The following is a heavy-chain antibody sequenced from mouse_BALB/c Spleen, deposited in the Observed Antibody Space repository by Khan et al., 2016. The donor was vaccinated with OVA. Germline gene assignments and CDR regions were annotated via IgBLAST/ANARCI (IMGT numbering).Heavy chain of an antibody. CDR1: GYTFTTYT. D-gene: IGHD2-14*01. V-gene: IGHV1-4*01. Sequence: QVQLKESGAELARPGASVKMSCKASGYTFTTYTIHWVKQGPGQGLEWIGYIIPTNDYANYNQKFKDRATLTADKSSSTAYMHLSSLTSEDSALYYCAREGAYYRSDGWFAYWGQGTLVTVSA. CDR2: IIPTNDYA. CDR3: AREGAYYRSDGWFAY. J-gene: IGHJ3*01.